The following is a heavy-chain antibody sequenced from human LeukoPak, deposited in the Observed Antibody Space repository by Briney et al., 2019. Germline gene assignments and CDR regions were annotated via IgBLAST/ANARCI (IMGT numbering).Heavy chain of an antibody. V-gene: IGHV3-53*01. CDR1: GFTVSSNY. D-gene: IGHD3-3*01. Sequence: GGSLRLSCAASGFTVSSNYMSWVRQAPGKGLEWVSVIYSGGSTYYADSVKGRFTISRDNSKNTLYLQMNSLRAEDTAVYHCNYDFWSGNDYWGQGTLVTVSS. CDR3: NYDFWSGNDY. J-gene: IGHJ4*02. CDR2: IYSGGST.